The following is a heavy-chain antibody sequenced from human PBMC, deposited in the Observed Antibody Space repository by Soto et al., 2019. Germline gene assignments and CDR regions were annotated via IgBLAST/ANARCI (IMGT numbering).Heavy chain of an antibody. CDR2: ISYDGSNT. CDR3: ARERREGGYPFPKPGLSH. D-gene: IGHD3-22*01. J-gene: IGHJ4*02. CDR1: GFIFSAYA. V-gene: IGHV3-30-3*01. Sequence: QVQLVESGGGVVQPGRSLRVSCSASGFIFSAYAMHWVRQAPGKGLEWVAVISYDGSNTYYADSVKGRFTISRDNSKNTVYLHMNSLRAEDTAMYYCARERREGGYPFPKPGLSHWGQGTLVTVSS.